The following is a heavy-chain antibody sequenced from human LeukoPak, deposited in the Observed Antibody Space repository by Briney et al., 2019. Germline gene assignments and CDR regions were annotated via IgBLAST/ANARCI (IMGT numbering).Heavy chain of an antibody. CDR3: ARGGTAGYSGYDY. J-gene: IGHJ4*02. V-gene: IGHV5-51*01. CDR2: IYPGDSNT. D-gene: IGHD5-12*01. CDR1: GYTFTSYW. Sequence: GDSLKISCKASGYTFTSYWIGWVRQLPGKGLGGMGIIYPGDSNTTYSPSFQGQVTISADKSISTAYLQWSSLKASDTAMYYCARGGTAGYSGYDYWGQGTLVTVSS.